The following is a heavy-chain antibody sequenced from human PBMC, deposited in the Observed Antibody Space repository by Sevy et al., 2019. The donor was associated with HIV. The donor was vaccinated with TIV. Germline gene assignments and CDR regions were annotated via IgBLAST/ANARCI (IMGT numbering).Heavy chain of an antibody. CDR3: ARGPGVVAVAALNWFDP. J-gene: IGHJ5*02. CDR1: GLTFSSYA. Sequence: GGSLRLSCAASGLTFSSYAMHWVRQAPGKGLEWVAVISYDGSDKYFADSVKDRFTISRDNSKNTLFLQMNSLRTEDTAVYYCARGPGVVAVAALNWFDPWGQGTLVTVSS. CDR2: ISYDGSDK. D-gene: IGHD2-15*01. V-gene: IGHV3-30*04.